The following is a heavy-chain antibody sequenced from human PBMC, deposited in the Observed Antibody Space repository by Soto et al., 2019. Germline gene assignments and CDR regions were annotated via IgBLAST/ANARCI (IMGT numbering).Heavy chain of an antibody. J-gene: IGHJ4*02. CDR2: INAGNGNT. CDR3: ARSIVVVTALDY. V-gene: IGHV1-3*05. D-gene: IGHD2-21*02. Sequence: QVQLVQSGAEEKKPGASVKVSCKASGYTFTSYAMHWVCQAPGQRLEWMGWINAGNGNTKYSQKFQGRVTITSDTSASPAYMELSSLRAEDTAVYYCARSIVVVTALDYWGQGTLVTVST. CDR1: GYTFTSYA.